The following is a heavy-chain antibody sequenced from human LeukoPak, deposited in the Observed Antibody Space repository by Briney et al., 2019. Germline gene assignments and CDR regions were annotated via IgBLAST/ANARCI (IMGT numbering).Heavy chain of an antibody. CDR1: GFTFSSYS. CDR3: ARDASTGTTPLYYFDY. J-gene: IGHJ4*02. D-gene: IGHD1-1*01. CDR2: ISSSSSTI. V-gene: IGHV3-48*01. Sequence: PGGSLRLSCAASGFTFSSYSMNWVRQAPGKGLEWVSYISSSSSTIYYADSVKGRFTISRDNAKNSLYLQMNSLRAEDTAVYYCARDASTGTTPLYYFDYWGQGTLVTVSS.